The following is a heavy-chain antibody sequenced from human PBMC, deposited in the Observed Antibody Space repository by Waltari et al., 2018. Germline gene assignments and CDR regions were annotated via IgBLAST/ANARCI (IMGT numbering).Heavy chain of an antibody. Sequence: EVQLVESGGGLVKPGGSLRLSCAASGFTFSSYSMNWVRQAPGKGLEWVSSISSSSSYIYYADSMKGRFTISRDNAKNSLYLQMNSLRAEDTAVYYCARLVGSSPFFDPWGQGTLVTVSS. CDR1: GFTFSSYS. CDR2: ISSSSSYI. V-gene: IGHV3-21*01. CDR3: ARLVGSSPFFDP. D-gene: IGHD1-26*01. J-gene: IGHJ5*02.